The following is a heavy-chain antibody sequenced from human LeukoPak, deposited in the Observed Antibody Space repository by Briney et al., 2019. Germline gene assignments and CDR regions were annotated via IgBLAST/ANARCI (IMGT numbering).Heavy chain of an antibody. Sequence: PGGSLRLSCAASGFTFSLYAMNWVRQAPGKGLEWVSAISGSGGSTYYADSVKGRFTISRDNSKNTLYLQMNSLRAEDTAVYYCAKSELSSSYYPSDYWGQGTLVTVSS. CDR2: ISGSGGST. CDR3: AKSELSSSYYPSDY. V-gene: IGHV3-23*01. D-gene: IGHD3-22*01. CDR1: GFTFSLYA. J-gene: IGHJ4*02.